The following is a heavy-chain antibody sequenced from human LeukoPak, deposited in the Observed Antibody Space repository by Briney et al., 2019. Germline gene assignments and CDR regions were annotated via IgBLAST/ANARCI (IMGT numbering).Heavy chain of an antibody. CDR2: ITSSGGST. J-gene: IGHJ4*02. Sequence: PGGSLRLSCAASGFTFSSYAMNWVRQAPGKGLEWVSTITSSGGSTYYADSVKGRFTISRDNSRTPLYLQMNSLRAEDTAVYYCAKTHSSGWSSFDYWGQGTLVTVSS. CDR1: GFTFSSYA. D-gene: IGHD6-19*01. CDR3: AKTHSSGWSSFDY. V-gene: IGHV3-23*01.